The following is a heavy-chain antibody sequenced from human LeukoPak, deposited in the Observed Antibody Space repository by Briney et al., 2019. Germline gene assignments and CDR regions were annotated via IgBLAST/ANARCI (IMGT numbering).Heavy chain of an antibody. CDR2: ISSSSSYI. CDR1: GFTFSSYS. J-gene: IGHJ4*02. CDR3: AREGFLWFGELLFDY. Sequence: GGSLRLSCVASGFTFSSYSMNWVRQAPGKGLEWVSSISSSSSYIYYADSVKGRFTISRDNAKNSLYLQMNSLRAEDTAVYYCAREGFLWFGELLFDYWGQGTLVTVSS. V-gene: IGHV3-21*01. D-gene: IGHD3-10*01.